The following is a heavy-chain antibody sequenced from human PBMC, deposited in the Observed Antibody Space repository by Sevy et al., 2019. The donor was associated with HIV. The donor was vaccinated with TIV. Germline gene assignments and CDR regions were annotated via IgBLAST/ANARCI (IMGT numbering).Heavy chain of an antibody. V-gene: IGHV4-59*01. D-gene: IGHD6-6*01. J-gene: IGHJ4*02. CDR1: GGSISSYY. CDR2: IYYSGST. CDR3: ARVPPASIAARAYYLDY. Sequence: SETLSITCTVSGGSISSYYWSWIRQPPGKGLEWIGYIYYSGSTNYNPSLKSRVTISVDTSKNQFSLKLSSVTAADTAVYYCARVPPASIAARAYYLDYRGQGTLVTVSS.